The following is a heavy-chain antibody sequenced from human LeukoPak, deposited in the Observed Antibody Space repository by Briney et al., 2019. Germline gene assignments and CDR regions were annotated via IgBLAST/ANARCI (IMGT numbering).Heavy chain of an antibody. J-gene: IGHJ4*02. CDR3: ARQRRLELPDY. V-gene: IGHV4-39*01. D-gene: IGHD3-16*01. Sequence: SETLSLTCTVSGGSISSSTYYWGWIRQPPGKGLEWIGSISYSGNIYYNLSLKSRVTISVDTSKNQFSLKLSSVTAADTAVYYCARQRRLELPDYWGQGTLVTVSS. CDR2: ISYSGNI. CDR1: GGSISSSTYY.